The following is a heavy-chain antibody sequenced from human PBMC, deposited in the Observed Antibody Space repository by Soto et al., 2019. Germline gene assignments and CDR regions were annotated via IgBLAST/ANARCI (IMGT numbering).Heavy chain of an antibody. CDR2: ISYDGSNK. J-gene: IGHJ6*02. CDR3: AKSGKAVAGTRAYYYGMAV. CDR1: GFTFSSYG. V-gene: IGHV3-30*18. Sequence: QVQLVESGGGVVQPGRSLRLSCAASGFTFSSYGMHWVRQAPGKGLEWVAVISYDGSNKYYEDSVKGRFTISRDNSKNTLYLQRNSLREEDTAAYDCAKSGKAVAGTRAYYYGMAVWGQGTTVTVSS. D-gene: IGHD6-19*01.